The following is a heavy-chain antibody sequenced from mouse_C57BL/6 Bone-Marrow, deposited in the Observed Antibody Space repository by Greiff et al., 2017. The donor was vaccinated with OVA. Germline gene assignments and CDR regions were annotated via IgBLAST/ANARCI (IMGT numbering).Heavy chain of an antibody. CDR2: ISDGGSYT. CDR1: GFTFSSSA. CDR3: ARGGGVTAYAMYF. J-gene: IGHJ4*01. Sequence: EVQLVESGGGLVKPGGSLKLSCAASGFTFSSSAMSWVRQTPEKRLEWVATISDGGSYTYYPDNVKSRFTISRDNAKNTLYLQMSHLKSEDTARYYCARGGGVTAYAMYFWGQGTSVTVSS. D-gene: IGHD1-2*01. V-gene: IGHV5-4*01.